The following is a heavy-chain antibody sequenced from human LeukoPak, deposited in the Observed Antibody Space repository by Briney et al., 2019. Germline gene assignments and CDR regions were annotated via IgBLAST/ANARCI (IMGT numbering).Heavy chain of an antibody. CDR2: INAGNGNT. J-gene: IGHJ4*02. Sequence: GASVKVSCKASGYTFTSYAMHWVRQAPGQRLEWMGWINAGNGNTKYSQKFQGRVTITRDTSASTAYMELSSLRSEDTAVYYCARASIAVAEPLGYWGQGTLVTVSS. CDR3: ARASIAVAEPLGY. V-gene: IGHV1-3*01. CDR1: GYTFTSYA. D-gene: IGHD6-19*01.